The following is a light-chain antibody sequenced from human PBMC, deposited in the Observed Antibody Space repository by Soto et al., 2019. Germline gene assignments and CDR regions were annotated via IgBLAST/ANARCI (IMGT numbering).Light chain of an antibody. CDR1: SSDVGGYKY. CDR3: SSYTSSSTLV. CDR2: EFS. J-gene: IGLJ1*01. Sequence: QSALTQPASVSGSPGQSITISCTGTSSDVGGYKYVSWYQQHPGKAPKLMIYEFSNRPSGVSNRFSGSKSGNTASLTISRLQAEDEADYYCSSYTSSSTLVFGTGTKVTVL. V-gene: IGLV2-14*01.